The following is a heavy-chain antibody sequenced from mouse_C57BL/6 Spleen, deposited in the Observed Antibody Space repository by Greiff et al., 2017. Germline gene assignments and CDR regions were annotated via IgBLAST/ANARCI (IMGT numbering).Heavy chain of an antibody. CDR1: GYAFTNYL. CDR3: ARERNGYYLYFDV. J-gene: IGHJ1*03. V-gene: IGHV1-54*01. Sequence: QVQLQQSGAELVRPGTSVKVSCKASGYAFTNYLIEWVKQRPGQGLEWIGVINPGSGGPNYNEKFKGKATLTADKSSSTAYMQLSSLTSEDSAVYCCARERNGYYLYFDVWGTGTTGTVSS. CDR2: INPGSGGP. D-gene: IGHD2-2*01.